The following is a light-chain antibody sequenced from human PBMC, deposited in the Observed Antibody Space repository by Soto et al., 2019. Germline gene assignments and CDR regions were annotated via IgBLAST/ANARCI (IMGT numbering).Light chain of an antibody. V-gene: IGKV3-15*01. CDR2: GAS. Sequence: EIVMTQSPATLSVSPGERATLSCRASQNIFNRVGWYQQKPGQAPRLLIYGASTRATDVPARFSGSGSGTEFPLTISSLQSEDFAVYYCQQYNRWSSITFGQGTRLEI. J-gene: IGKJ5*01. CDR3: QQYNRWSSIT. CDR1: QNIFNR.